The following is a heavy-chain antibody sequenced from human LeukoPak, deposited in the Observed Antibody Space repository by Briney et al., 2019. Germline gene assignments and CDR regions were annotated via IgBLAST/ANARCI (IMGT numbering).Heavy chain of an antibody. CDR3: AISRDSSGYYYS. V-gene: IGHV3-23*01. Sequence: GGSLRLSCAASGFTFSSYAMSWVRQAPGKGLEWVSAITGSGGSTYYEDSVKGRFTISRDNSKNTLYLQMNSLRAEDTAVYHCAISRDSSGYYYSWGQGTLVTVSS. D-gene: IGHD3-22*01. CDR2: ITGSGGST. CDR1: GFTFSSYA. J-gene: IGHJ4*02.